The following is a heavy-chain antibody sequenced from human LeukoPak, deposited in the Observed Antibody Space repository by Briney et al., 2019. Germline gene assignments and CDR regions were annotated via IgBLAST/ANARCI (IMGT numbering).Heavy chain of an antibody. CDR1: GFTFSSYW. J-gene: IGHJ4*02. Sequence: QSGGSLRLSCAASGFTFSSYWMSWVRQAPGKGLEWVANIKQDGSEKYYVDSVKGRFTISRDNAKNSLYLQMNSLRAEDTAVYYCARDRTGYWNNGFDYWGQGTLVTVSS. CDR2: IKQDGSEK. D-gene: IGHD2-8*01. V-gene: IGHV3-7*01. CDR3: ARDRTGYWNNGFDY.